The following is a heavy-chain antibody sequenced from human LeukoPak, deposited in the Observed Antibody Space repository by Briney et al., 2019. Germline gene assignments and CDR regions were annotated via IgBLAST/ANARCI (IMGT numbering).Heavy chain of an antibody. J-gene: IGHJ1*01. Sequence: PGGSLRLSCAASGFTFSSYGMHWVRQAPGKGLEWVAFIRYDGSNKYYADSVKGRFTISRDTSNNTAYLEMNSLRVEDTAIYYCARDGAIVAGTAQHWGQGALVTVSS. CDR3: ARDGAIVAGTAQH. CDR1: GFTFSSYG. V-gene: IGHV3-30*02. D-gene: IGHD5-12*01. CDR2: IRYDGSNK.